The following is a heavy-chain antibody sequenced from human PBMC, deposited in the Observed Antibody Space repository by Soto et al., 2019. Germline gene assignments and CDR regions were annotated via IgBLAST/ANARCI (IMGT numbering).Heavy chain of an antibody. Sequence: ASVKVSCKASDYTFTSYGISWVRQAPGQGLEWMGWISAYNGNTNYAQKLQGRVTMTTDTSTSTAYMELRSLRSDDTAVYYCARDSGTVAEKGGYYYYYYGMDVWGQGTTVTVSS. CDR1: DYTFTSYG. CDR3: ARDSGTVAEKGGYYYYYYGMDV. CDR2: ISAYNGNT. D-gene: IGHD6-19*01. J-gene: IGHJ6*02. V-gene: IGHV1-18*01.